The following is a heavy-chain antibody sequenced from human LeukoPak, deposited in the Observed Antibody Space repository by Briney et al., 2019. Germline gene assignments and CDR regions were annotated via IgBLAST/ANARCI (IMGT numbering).Heavy chain of an antibody. Sequence: PGGSLRLSCAASGFTFSSYSMNWVRQAPGKGLEWVSSISSSSSYIYYADSVKGRFTISRDNAKNSLYLQMNSLRAEDTAVYYCARVPRPYPSYYMDVWGKGTTVTVSS. D-gene: IGHD6-6*01. J-gene: IGHJ6*03. CDR1: GFTFSSYS. CDR3: ARVPRPYPSYYMDV. V-gene: IGHV3-21*01. CDR2: ISSSSSYI.